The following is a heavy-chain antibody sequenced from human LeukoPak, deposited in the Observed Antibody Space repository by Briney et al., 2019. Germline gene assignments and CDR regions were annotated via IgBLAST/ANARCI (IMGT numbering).Heavy chain of an antibody. CDR2: IRSKNDGGTI. Sequence: PGGSLRLSCAASGFTFSNAWMAWVRQAPGKGLDWVGRIRSKNDGGTIGYAAPVKDRFTISRDDSKNTLYLQMNSLEIEDTAVYFCTTDRTMKGYWGQGTLVTVSS. V-gene: IGHV3-15*01. D-gene: IGHD3-22*01. CDR1: GFTFSNAW. CDR3: TTDRTMKGY. J-gene: IGHJ4*02.